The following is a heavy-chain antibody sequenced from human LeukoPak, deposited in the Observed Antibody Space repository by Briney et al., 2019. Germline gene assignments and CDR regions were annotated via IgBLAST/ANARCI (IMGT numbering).Heavy chain of an antibody. CDR1: GFNFSEHW. V-gene: IGHV3-7*01. Sequence: GGSLRLSCVASGFTSGFNFSEHWMSWVRQAPGKGLDWVANIKEDGSEKYYIDSVKGRFTISRDNAKNSLYLQMNSLRAEDTAVYYCARVRRETKRSLGRTTEYSYYYNMDVWGKGTTVTVSS. CDR2: IKEDGSEK. J-gene: IGHJ6*03. CDR3: ARVRRETKRSLGRTTEYSYYYNMDV. D-gene: IGHD1/OR15-1a*01.